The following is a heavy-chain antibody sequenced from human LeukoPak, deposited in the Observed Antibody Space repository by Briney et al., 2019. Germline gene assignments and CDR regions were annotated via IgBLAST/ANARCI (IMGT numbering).Heavy chain of an antibody. CDR2: IYYSGST. J-gene: IGHJ4*02. CDR3: AGHSSVGYYFDY. Sequence: RSSEALSLTCTVSGGSISSYYWSWIRQPPGKGLEWIGYIYYSGSTNYNPSLKSRVTISVDTSKNQFSLKLSSVTAADTAVYYCAGHSSVGYYFDYWGQGTLVTVSS. V-gene: IGHV4-59*01. CDR1: GGSISSYY. D-gene: IGHD6-19*01.